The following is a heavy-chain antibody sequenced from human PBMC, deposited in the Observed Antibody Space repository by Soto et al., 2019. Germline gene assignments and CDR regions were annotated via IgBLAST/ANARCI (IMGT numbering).Heavy chain of an antibody. V-gene: IGHV3-21*01. CDR3: AREQSVRRLGYCSSTSCYTIYYYYYGMDV. J-gene: IGHJ6*02. CDR1: GFTFSSYS. CDR2: ISSSRSYI. Sequence: EESLRLSCAASGFTFSSYSMNWVRQAPGKGLKWVSSISSSRSYIYYADSVKGRFTISRDNAKNSLYLQMNSLRAEDTAVYYCAREQSVRRLGYCSSTSCYTIYYYYYGMDVWGQGTTVTVSS. D-gene: IGHD2-2*02.